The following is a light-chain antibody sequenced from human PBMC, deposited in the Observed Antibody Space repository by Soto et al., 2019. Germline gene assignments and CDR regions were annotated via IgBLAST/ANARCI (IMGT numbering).Light chain of an antibody. CDR2: AAS. J-gene: IGKJ4*01. CDR3: QKYNSVPS. CDR1: QGIRNY. V-gene: IGKV1-27*01. Sequence: DIQMTQSPSSLSASVGDRVTISCRASQGIRNYVAWYQQRPGKVPKLLIYAASTLQSGVPSRFSGSGSGTAFTLTISSLQPEDVATYYCQKYNSVPSFGGGTKVEIK.